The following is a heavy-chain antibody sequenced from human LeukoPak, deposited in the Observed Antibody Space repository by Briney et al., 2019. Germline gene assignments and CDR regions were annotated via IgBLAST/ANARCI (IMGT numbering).Heavy chain of an antibody. CDR2: ISSSRSSI. J-gene: IGHJ4*02. CDR1: GFTFSSYK. Sequence: GGSLRLSCAASGFTFSSYKMNWVRQAPGKGLEWVSSISSSRSSIHYADSVKGRFTISRGNAKNSLYLQMNSLRAEDTAVYYGERGIKLWLVELSAFDYWGQETLVTVSS. CDR3: ERGIKLWLVELSAFDY. D-gene: IGHD3-10*01. V-gene: IGHV3-21*01.